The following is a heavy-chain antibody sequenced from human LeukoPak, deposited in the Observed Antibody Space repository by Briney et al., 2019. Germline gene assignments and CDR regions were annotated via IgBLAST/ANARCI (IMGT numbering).Heavy chain of an antibody. CDR1: GFTFSNYW. Sequence: GGSLRPSCAASGFTFSNYWMSWVRQAPGKGLEWVANIKPDGSEKFYVDSVKGRFTVSRDDAKNSLYLQMNSLRTEDAAVYYCAKGSRAQGYYFDFWGQGTLVTVSS. D-gene: IGHD3-10*01. CDR2: IKPDGSEK. J-gene: IGHJ4*02. CDR3: AKGSRAQGYYFDF. V-gene: IGHV3-7*01.